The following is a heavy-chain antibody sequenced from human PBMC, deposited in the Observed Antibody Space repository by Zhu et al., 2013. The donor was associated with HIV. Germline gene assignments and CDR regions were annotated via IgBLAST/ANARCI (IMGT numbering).Heavy chain of an antibody. CDR1: GGTFSSYA. J-gene: IGHJ6*02. CDR2: IIPIFGTA. V-gene: IGHV1-69*01. CDR3: ARSFSRITIFGVVPDPYYYYGMDV. Sequence: QVQLVQSGAEVKKPGSSVKVSCKASGGTFSSYAISWVRQAPGQGLEWMGGIIPIFGTANYAQKFQGRVTITADESTSTAYMELSSLRSEDTAVYYCARSFSRITIFGVVPDPYYYYGMDVWGQGTTVTVSS. D-gene: IGHD3-3*01.